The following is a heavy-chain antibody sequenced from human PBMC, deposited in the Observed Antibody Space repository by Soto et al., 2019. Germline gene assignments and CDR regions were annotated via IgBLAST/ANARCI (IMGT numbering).Heavy chain of an antibody. Sequence: RRLSCAASGFTFSSYGMHWVRQAPGKGLEWVAVISYDGSNKYYADSVKGRFTISRDNSKNTLYLQMNSLRAEDTAVYYCAKLKLTHYYDSSSYYYPPNHDAFDIWGQGTMVTVSS. J-gene: IGHJ3*02. CDR2: ISYDGSNK. V-gene: IGHV3-30*18. CDR3: AKLKLTHYYDSSSYYYPPNHDAFDI. D-gene: IGHD3-22*01. CDR1: GFTFSSYG.